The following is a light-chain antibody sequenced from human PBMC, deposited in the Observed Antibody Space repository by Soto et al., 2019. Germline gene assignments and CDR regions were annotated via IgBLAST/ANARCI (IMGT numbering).Light chain of an antibody. Sequence: DIQMTQSPSSLSASVGDRFTITCVSSQSISSYLNWYQQKPGKAPKLLIYAASSLQSGVPSRFSGSGSGTDFTLTISRLEPEDFAMYYCHQYGRSPRGTFGQGTRLEIK. CDR1: QSISSY. CDR2: AAS. J-gene: IGKJ5*01. CDR3: HQYGRSPRGT. V-gene: IGKV1-39*01.